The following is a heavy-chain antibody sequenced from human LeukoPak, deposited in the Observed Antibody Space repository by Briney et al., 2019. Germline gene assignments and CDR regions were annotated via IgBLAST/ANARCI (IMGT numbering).Heavy chain of an antibody. CDR2: INPTSFGT. J-gene: IGHJ5*02. CDR1: GYTFTGYY. V-gene: IGHV1-2*02. Sequence: ASVKVSCKASGYTFTGYYIHWVRQAPGQGLEWMGWINPTSFGTKYEQKFQGRVTMTRDTSISTDYMELSDLRSDGTAVYYCARFRGSGWYSFDLWGQGTLVTVSS. CDR3: ARFRGSGWYSFDL. D-gene: IGHD6-19*01.